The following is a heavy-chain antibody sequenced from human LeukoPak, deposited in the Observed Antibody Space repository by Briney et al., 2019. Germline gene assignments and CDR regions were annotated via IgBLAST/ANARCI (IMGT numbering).Heavy chain of an antibody. J-gene: IGHJ4*02. D-gene: IGHD3-22*01. CDR1: GFTFSDHY. CDR3: AKRYYYDSSGYIDY. Sequence: PGGSLRLSCAASGFTFSDHYMSWIRQAPGKGLEWVSYISSSGSTIYYADSVKGRFTISRDNSKNTLYLQMNSLRAEDTAVYYCAKRYYYDSSGYIDYWGQGTLVTVSS. CDR2: ISSSGSTI. V-gene: IGHV3-11*01.